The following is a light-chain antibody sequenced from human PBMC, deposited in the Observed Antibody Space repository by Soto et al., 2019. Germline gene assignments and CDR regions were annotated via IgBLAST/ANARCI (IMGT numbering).Light chain of an antibody. Sequence: DIHMTQSASSLSASVGYRFTITCQASQDISNYLNWYQQKPGKAPKLLIYDASNLETGVPSRFSGSGSGTDFTFTISSLQPEDIATYYCQQYDNLPLTFGGGTKVDIK. CDR1: QDISNY. CDR2: DAS. J-gene: IGKJ4*01. V-gene: IGKV1-33*01. CDR3: QQYDNLPLT.